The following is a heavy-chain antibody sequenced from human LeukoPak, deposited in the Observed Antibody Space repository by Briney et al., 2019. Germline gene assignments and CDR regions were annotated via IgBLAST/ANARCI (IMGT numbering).Heavy chain of an antibody. J-gene: IGHJ3*02. D-gene: IGHD6-19*01. CDR3: ARGYSSGWFNDAFDI. Sequence: RPGVSLRLSCAASGFTFDDYGMRWVRQAPGKGLEWVSGINWNGGSTGYADSVKGRFTISRDNAKNSLYLQMNSLRAEDTALYYCARGYSSGWFNDAFDIWGQGTMVTVSS. CDR1: GFTFDDYG. V-gene: IGHV3-20*04. CDR2: INWNGGST.